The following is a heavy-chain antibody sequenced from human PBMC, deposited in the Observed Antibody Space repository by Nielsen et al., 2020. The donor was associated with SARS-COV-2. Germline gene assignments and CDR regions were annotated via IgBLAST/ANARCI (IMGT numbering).Heavy chain of an antibody. V-gene: IGHV1-2*06. D-gene: IGHD3/OR15-3a*01. CDR1: GYTFTDYY. J-gene: IGHJ6*02. CDR3: ASARATIFGLVMSYGMDV. CDR2: INPYSGGT. Sequence: ASVKVSCKASGYTFTDYYIHWVRQAPGQGLEWMGRINPYSGGTNYAQKFQGTVTMTRDASISTVYMELTCDDTAVYYCASARATIFGLVMSYGMDVWGQGTTVAVSS.